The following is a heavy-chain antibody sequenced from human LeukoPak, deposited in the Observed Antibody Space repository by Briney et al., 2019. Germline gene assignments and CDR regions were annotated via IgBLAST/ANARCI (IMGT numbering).Heavy chain of an antibody. Sequence: ASVKVSCKASGYTFTSYAMNWVRQAPGQGLEWMGWISAYNGNTNYAQKLQGRVTMTTDTSTSTVFMELSSLRSDDTAFYYCARNSRVASTSGLNYWGQGTLVTVSS. D-gene: IGHD4-23*01. CDR1: GYTFTSYA. CDR2: ISAYNGNT. CDR3: ARNSRVASTSGLNY. V-gene: IGHV1-18*01. J-gene: IGHJ4*02.